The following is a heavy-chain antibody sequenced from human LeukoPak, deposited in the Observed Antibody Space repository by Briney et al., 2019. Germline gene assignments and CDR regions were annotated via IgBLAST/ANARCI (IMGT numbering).Heavy chain of an antibody. D-gene: IGHD6-13*01. CDR3: ARSAHSSSWYYYYYYYMDV. CDR1: GFTFSSYW. Sequence: GGSLRLSCAASGFTFSSYWMSWVRQAPGKGLEWVANINQDGSEKYYVDSVKGRFTISRDNAKNSLYLQMNSLRAEDTAVYYCARSAHSSSWYYYYYYYMDVWGKGTTVTISS. CDR2: INQDGSEK. V-gene: IGHV3-7*01. J-gene: IGHJ6*03.